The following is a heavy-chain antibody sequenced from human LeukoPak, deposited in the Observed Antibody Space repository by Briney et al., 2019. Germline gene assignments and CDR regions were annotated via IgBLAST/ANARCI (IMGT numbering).Heavy chain of an antibody. D-gene: IGHD3-10*01. V-gene: IGHV3-21*01. CDR2: ISSSSSYI. J-gene: IGHJ4*02. Sequence: GGSLRLSCEASGFSFNIYGMHWVRQAPGKGLEWVSSISSSSSYIYYADSVKGRFTISRDNAKNSLYLQMNSLRAEDTAVYYCARDGSSAPFYGSGSYPVDWGQGTLVTVSS. CDR3: ARDGSSAPFYGSGSYPVD. CDR1: GFSFNIYG.